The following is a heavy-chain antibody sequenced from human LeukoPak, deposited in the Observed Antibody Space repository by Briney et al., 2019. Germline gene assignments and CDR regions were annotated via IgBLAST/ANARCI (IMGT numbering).Heavy chain of an antibody. J-gene: IGHJ4*02. D-gene: IGHD3-22*01. CDR2: IKPDGSAE. CDR3: AKSSYYDASGYYREYYFDS. CDR1: GFTFSSNW. Sequence: GGSLRLSCATSGFTFSSNWMSWVRHVPGRGLDWVANIKPDGSAEYYAASVKGRFTVSRDNAKNSLYLQMSSLRAEDTAVYYCAKSSYYDASGYYREYYFDSWGQGTLVTVSS. V-gene: IGHV3-7*03.